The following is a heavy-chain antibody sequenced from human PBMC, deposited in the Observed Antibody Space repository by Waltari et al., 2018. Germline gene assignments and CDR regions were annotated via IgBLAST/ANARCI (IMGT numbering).Heavy chain of an antibody. J-gene: IGHJ4*02. CDR3: ATAHGDMWYDY. V-gene: IGHV3-64*01. Sequence: EVHLVESGGGLVQPGGSLRLSRAASGFTFSSYPMHWVRQAPGKGLEYVSAISDNGDTTYYANSVKGRFTISRDNSKDTLYLQMGSLRPEDMAIYYCATAHGDMWYDYWGQGTLVTVSS. D-gene: IGHD2-15*01. CDR2: ISDNGDTT. CDR1: GFTFSSYP.